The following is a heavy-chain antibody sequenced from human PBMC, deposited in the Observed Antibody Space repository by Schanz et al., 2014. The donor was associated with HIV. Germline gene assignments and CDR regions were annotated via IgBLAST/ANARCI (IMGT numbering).Heavy chain of an antibody. CDR3: AADSEWFGESPSAFDI. CDR2: IVVGSGNT. CDR1: GFTFTSSA. D-gene: IGHD3-10*01. J-gene: IGHJ3*02. Sequence: QLVQSGAEVKNPGASVKVSCKASGFTFTSSAVQWVRQARGQRLEWIGWIVVGSGNTNYAQKFQERVTITRDMSTSTAYMELSSLRSEDTAVYYCAADSEWFGESPSAFDIWGQGTMVTVSS. V-gene: IGHV1-58*01.